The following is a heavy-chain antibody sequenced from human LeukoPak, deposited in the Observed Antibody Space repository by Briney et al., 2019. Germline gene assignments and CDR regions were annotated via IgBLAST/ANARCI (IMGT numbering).Heavy chain of an antibody. CDR2: INPNSGAT. V-gene: IGHV1-2*02. CDR1: GYTFTGNY. J-gene: IGHJ3*01. D-gene: IGHD2-15*01. Sequence: ASVKASCKASGYTFTGNYLHWVRQAPGQGPEWMGWINPNSGATNYAQKFQGRVTMTRDTSISTAYMELSSLRSDDTAVYYCARSNVMVVAAGFFDFWGQGTMVTVSS. CDR3: ARSNVMVVAAGFFDF.